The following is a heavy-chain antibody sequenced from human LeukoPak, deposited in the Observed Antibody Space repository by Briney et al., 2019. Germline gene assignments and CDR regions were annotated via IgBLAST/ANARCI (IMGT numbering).Heavy chain of an antibody. D-gene: IGHD5-12*01. CDR2: IYHNGNT. Sequence: PSETLSLTCTVSGYSISSGYYWGWIRQPPGKGLEWIGNIYHNGNTYYSPSLKSRVTISVDTSKNQFSLKLSSVTAADTAVYYCARRRLRGYSGYDIDHWFDPWGQGTLVTVSS. J-gene: IGHJ5*02. CDR1: GYSISSGYY. CDR3: ARRRLRGYSGYDIDHWFDP. V-gene: IGHV4-38-2*02.